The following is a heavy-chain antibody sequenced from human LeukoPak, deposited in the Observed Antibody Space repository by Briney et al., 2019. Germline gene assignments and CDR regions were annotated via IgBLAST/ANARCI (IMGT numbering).Heavy chain of an antibody. V-gene: IGHV1-8*01. CDR3: ARGRQAIQLWLYYYYYGMDV. D-gene: IGHD5-18*01. J-gene: IGHJ6*02. Sequence: ASVKVSCKASGYTFTSYDINWVRQATGQGLEWMGWMNPNSGNTGYAQKFQGRVTMTRNTSISTAYMELSSLRSEDTAVYYCARGRQAIQLWLYYYYYGMDVWGQGTTVTVSS. CDR1: GYTFTSYD. CDR2: MNPNSGNT.